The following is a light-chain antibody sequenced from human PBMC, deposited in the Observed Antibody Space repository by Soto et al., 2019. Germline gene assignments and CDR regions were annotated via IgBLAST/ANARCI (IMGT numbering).Light chain of an antibody. CDR1: QSVSSNY. V-gene: IGKV3-20*01. CDR3: QQYGSSLLT. Sequence: EIVLTQSPGTLSLSRGERATLSRRASQSVSSNYLAWYQQRPGQAPRLLIYGASSRATGIPDRFSGSGSGTDFTLTISRLEPEDFAVYYCQQYGSSLLTFGGGTKVDIK. CDR2: GAS. J-gene: IGKJ4*01.